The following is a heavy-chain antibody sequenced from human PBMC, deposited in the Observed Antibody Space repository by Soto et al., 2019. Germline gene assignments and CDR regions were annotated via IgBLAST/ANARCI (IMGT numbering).Heavy chain of an antibody. CDR1: GYTFTGYY. D-gene: IGHD3-10*01. CDR2: INPNSGGT. CDR3: ARISDYGSEDDAFDI. V-gene: IGHV1-2*02. Sequence: VQVSCKASGYTFTGYYMHWVRQAPGQGLEWMGWINPNSGGTNYAQKFQGRVTMTRDTSISTAYMELSRLRSDDTAVYYCARISDYGSEDDAFDIWGQGTMVTVSS. J-gene: IGHJ3*02.